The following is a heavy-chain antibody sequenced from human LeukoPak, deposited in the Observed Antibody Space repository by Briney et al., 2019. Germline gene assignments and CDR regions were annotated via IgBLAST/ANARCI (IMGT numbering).Heavy chain of an antibody. V-gene: IGHV3-49*03. D-gene: IGHD2-2*01. CDR1: GFTFGDYA. Sequence: PGGSLRRSCTASGFTFGDYAMSWFRQAPGKGLEGVGFIRSKAYGGTTEYAASVRGRFTISRDDSKSIAHLQMNSLKTEDTAVYYCTRAYTQLGFDPWGQGTLVTVSS. CDR2: IRSKAYGGTT. J-gene: IGHJ5*02. CDR3: TRAYTQLGFDP.